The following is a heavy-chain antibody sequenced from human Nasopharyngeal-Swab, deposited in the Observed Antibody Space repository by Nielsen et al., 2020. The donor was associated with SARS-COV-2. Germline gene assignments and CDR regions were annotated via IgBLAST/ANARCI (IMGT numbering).Heavy chain of an antibody. V-gene: IGHV4-30-4*07. CDR3: ARVVMVRGVSYYYMDV. D-gene: IGHD3-10*01. Sequence: WIRQPTGKGLEWIGYIYYSGSTYYNPSLESRVTISVDTSKNQFSLNLTSVTAADTAVYYCARVVMVRGVSYYYMDVWGKGTTVTVSS. CDR2: IYYSGST. J-gene: IGHJ6*03.